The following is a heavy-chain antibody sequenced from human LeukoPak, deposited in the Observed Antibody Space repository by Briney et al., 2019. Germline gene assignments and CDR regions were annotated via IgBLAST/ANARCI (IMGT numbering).Heavy chain of an antibody. J-gene: IGHJ5*02. D-gene: IGHD6-19*01. V-gene: IGHV1-8*01. CDR2: MNPNSGNT. CDR3: ATLPFPVAGPGP. CDR1: GYTFTSYD. Sequence: ASVKVSCKASGYTFTSYDINWVRQATGQGLEWMGWMNPNSGNTGYAQKFQGRVTMTRNTSISTAYMELSSLRSEDTAVYYCATLPFPVAGPGPWGQGTLVTVSS.